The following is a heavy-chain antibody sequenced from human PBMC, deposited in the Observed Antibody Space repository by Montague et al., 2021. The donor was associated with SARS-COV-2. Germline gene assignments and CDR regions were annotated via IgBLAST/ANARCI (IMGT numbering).Heavy chain of an antibody. J-gene: IGHJ4*02. Sequence: SETPSLTCTVSGGSISSSSYYWNWIRQPPGKGLEWIGEINHSGSTNYNPSLKSRVTMSVDTSKNQFSLKLSSVTAADTAVYYCARGARQGYGFRLGSFDSWGQGTLVTVSS. D-gene: IGHD3-10*01. CDR2: INHSGST. CDR1: GGSISSSSYY. CDR3: ARGARQGYGFRLGSFDS. V-gene: IGHV4-39*07.